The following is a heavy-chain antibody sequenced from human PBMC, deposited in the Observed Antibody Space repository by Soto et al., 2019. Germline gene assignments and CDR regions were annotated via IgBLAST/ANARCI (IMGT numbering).Heavy chain of an antibody. CDR3: ARIGGRCSSTRCPAGDAFDI. Sequence: EVQLVESGGGLVQPGGSLRLSCAASGFTFSSYSINWVRQAPGKGLEWVSYISSSSSTIYYADSVKGRFTISRDNAKNSLYLQMNRLRAEDTAVYYCARIGGRCSSTRCPAGDAFDIWGQGTMVTVSS. J-gene: IGHJ3*02. D-gene: IGHD2-2*01. CDR2: ISSSSSTI. V-gene: IGHV3-48*01. CDR1: GFTFSSYS.